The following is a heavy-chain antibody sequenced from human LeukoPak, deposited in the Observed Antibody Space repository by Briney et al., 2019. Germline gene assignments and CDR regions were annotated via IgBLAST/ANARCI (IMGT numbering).Heavy chain of an antibody. CDR2: IYNGGSSFNGGNT. CDR3: VQTTGWPGFDY. D-gene: IGHD6-19*01. V-gene: IGHV4-59*08. Sequence: SETLSLTCTVSGVSITRFYWTWVRQPPGKGLEWIAYIYNGGSSFNGGNTIYDPSLKSRVTISVDKSNNQSSLNLSSVTAADTAVYFCVQTTGWPGFDYWGQGALVTVSS. J-gene: IGHJ4*02. CDR1: GVSITRFY.